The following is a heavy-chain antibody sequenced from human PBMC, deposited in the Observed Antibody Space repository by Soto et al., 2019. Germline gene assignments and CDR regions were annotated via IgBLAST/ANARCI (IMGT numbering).Heavy chain of an antibody. CDR3: AKDLNSFAGFDFDP. Sequence: EVQVLESGGDLVQPGGSLRLSCAASGFSFSSYAMSWVRQAPGKGLEWVSGMSGSNGKTYYADSVKGRFTISRDNSKNTLYLQMSSPQVGDTAVYYCAKDLNSFAGFDFDPWGQGTLVTVSS. D-gene: IGHD3-10*01. CDR2: MSGSNGKT. CDR1: GFSFSSYA. J-gene: IGHJ5*02. V-gene: IGHV3-23*01.